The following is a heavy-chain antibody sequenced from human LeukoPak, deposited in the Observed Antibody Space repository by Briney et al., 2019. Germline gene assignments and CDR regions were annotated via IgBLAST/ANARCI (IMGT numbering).Heavy chain of an antibody. V-gene: IGHV3-23*01. D-gene: IGHD3-3*01. CDR1: GFTFSSYA. CDR2: ISGSGGST. Sequence: GGSLRLSCAASGFTFSSYAMSWVRQAPGKGLEWVSAISGSGGSTYYADSVKGRFTISRDNSKNTLYLQMNSLRAEDTAVYYCAKGTEPKSYYDFWSGANYYYYYGMDVWGQGTTVTVSS. CDR3: AKGTEPKSYYDFWSGANYYYYYGMDV. J-gene: IGHJ6*02.